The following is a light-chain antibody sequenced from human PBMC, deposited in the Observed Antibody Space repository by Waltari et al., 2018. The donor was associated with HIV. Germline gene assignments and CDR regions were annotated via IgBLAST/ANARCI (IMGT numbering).Light chain of an antibody. Sequence: EIVLTQSPVPLSLSPGGRVALSCRASQSVSRNFLAWYQQRLGQSPRLLIYGSSSRATGVPDRFSGSGSGTDFTLTITRLEPEDFAVYYCQQYGSSPLTFGGGTKVEI. V-gene: IGKV3-20*01. CDR1: QSVSRNF. J-gene: IGKJ4*01. CDR2: GSS. CDR3: QQYGSSPLT.